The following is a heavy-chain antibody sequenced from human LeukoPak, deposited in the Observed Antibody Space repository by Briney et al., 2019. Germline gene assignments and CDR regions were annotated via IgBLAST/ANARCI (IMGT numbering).Heavy chain of an antibody. CDR2: INPNSGGT. D-gene: IGHD6-19*01. Sequence: ASVKVSCKASGYTFTGYYMHWVRQAPGQGLEWMGWINPNSGGTNYAQKFQGRVTMTRDTSISTAYMELSRLGSDDTAVYYCARDMGDVAVAASNYWGQGTLVTVSS. CDR3: ARDMGDVAVAASNY. J-gene: IGHJ4*02. CDR1: GYTFTGYY. V-gene: IGHV1-2*02.